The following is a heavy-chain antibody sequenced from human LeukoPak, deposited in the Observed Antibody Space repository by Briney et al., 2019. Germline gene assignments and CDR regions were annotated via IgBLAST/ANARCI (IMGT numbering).Heavy chain of an antibody. J-gene: IGHJ4*02. Sequence: PGGSLRLSCAASGFTFSSYAMSWVRQAPGKGLEWVSGISGSGGSTHYADSVKGRFTISRDNSKNTLYLQMNSLRAEDTAVYYCAKGGSGYCSNGICSPRVVAAMDYWGQGTLVTVSS. CDR3: AKGGSGYCSNGICSPRVVAAMDY. CDR2: ISGSGGST. D-gene: IGHD2-8*01. V-gene: IGHV3-23*01. CDR1: GFTFSSYA.